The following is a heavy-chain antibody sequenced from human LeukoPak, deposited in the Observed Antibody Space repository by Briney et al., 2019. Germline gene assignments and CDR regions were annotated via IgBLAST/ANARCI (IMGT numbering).Heavy chain of an antibody. D-gene: IGHD3-10*01. J-gene: IGHJ6*03. CDR2: IYSSGST. Sequence: SETLSLTCAVSGASVSGSNYYWGWIRQPPGKGLEWIGNIYSSGSTYYNASLQSRVTISIDTSKNQFSLSLTSVTAADTAVYYCVVTMVRGVSYIDVWGKGTTVTVSS. V-gene: IGHV4-39*01. CDR3: VVTMVRGVSYIDV. CDR1: GASVSGSNYY.